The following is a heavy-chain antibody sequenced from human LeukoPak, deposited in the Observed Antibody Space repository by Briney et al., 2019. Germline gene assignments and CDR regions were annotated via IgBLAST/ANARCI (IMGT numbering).Heavy chain of an antibody. J-gene: IGHJ4*02. D-gene: IGHD6-13*01. Sequence: GGSLRLSCAASGFTFSSYSMNWVRQAPGKGLEWVSSISSSSSYIYYADSVKGRFTISRDNAKNSLYLQMNSLRAEDTAVYYCARGQENRAAAGTFGYYFDYWGQGTLVTVSS. CDR3: ARGQENRAAAGTFGYYFDY. V-gene: IGHV3-21*01. CDR1: GFTFSSYS. CDR2: ISSSSSYI.